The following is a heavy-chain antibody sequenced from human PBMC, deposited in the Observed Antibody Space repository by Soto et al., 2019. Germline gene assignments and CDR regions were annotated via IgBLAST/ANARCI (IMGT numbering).Heavy chain of an antibody. CDR1: GFTFGNYA. J-gene: IGHJ1*01. CDR3: AKCLGVGHCTTGIWHRIQH. Sequence: EVQLLESVGGLVQPGGSLRLSCAGSGFTFGNYAMSCVRQAPEKGLEWVSNIGGSGGDTYYADSVRGRFTISRDNSRNTLYLQMKSLRAEDTAAYYCAKCLGVGHCTTGIWHRIQHWGQGTLVTVSS. CDR2: IGGSGGDT. D-gene: IGHD2-8*01. V-gene: IGHV3-23*01.